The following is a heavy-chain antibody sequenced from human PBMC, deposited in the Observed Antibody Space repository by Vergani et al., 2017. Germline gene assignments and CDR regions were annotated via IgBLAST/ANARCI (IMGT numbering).Heavy chain of an antibody. CDR2: IYWKDDQ. J-gene: IGHJ6*03. CDR1: GFSLNTRGVS. CDR3: VYRKTECGTTGXFYPFYYYYYMDV. D-gene: IGHD1-7*01. V-gene: IGHV2-5*04. Sequence: QITLKESGPTLVKPTQTLTLTCTFSGFSLNTRGVSVAWIRQPPGKALDWPALIYWKDDQHYSPSLNNRVTITKDTSKNQVVLTMTNMDYVDTGTYYCVYRKTECGTTGXFYPFYYYYYMDVWGKGTTVTVSS.